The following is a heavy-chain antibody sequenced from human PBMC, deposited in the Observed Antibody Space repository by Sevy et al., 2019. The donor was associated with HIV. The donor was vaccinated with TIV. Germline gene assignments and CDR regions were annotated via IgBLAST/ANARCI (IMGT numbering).Heavy chain of an antibody. CDR3: ARHRYSSGWLLEHYYFDY. D-gene: IGHD6-19*01. V-gene: IGHV4-59*08. Sequence: SETLSLTCTVSGGSISSYYWSWIRQPPGKGLDWIGYIYYSGSTNYNPSLKSRVTISVDTSKNQFSLKLSSVTAADTAVYYWARHRYSSGWLLEHYYFDYWGQGTLVTVSS. J-gene: IGHJ4*02. CDR1: GGSISSYY. CDR2: IYYSGST.